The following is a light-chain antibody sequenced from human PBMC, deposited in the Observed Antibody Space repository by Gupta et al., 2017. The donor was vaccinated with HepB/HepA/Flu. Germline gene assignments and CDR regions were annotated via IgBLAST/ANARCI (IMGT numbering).Light chain of an antibody. CDR3: QHYHSIPLT. CDR1: EDITNY. J-gene: IGKJ4*01. CDR2: DAS. V-gene: IGKV1-33*01. Sequence: DIQMTQSPSSLSASVGDRVTITCQASEDITNYLNWYQQKPGKAPNLLMYDASTLKTGVPSRFSGSGSGTDFTLTINSLQPEAFATYFCQHYHSIPLTFGGGTRVEIK.